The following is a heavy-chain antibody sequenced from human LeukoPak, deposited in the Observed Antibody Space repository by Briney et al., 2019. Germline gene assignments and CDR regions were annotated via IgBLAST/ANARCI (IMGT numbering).Heavy chain of an antibody. CDR1: GGSISSGGYS. V-gene: IGHV4-30-2*01. CDR2: IYHSGST. CDR3: ARAEQLLWSGESSSGAFDI. D-gene: IGHD3-10*01. J-gene: IGHJ3*02. Sequence: SQTLSLTCAVSGGSISSGGYSWSWIRQPPGKGLEWIGYIYHSGSTYYNPSLKSRATISVDRSKNQFSLKLSSVTAADTAVYYCARAEQLLWSGESSSGAFDIWGQGTMVTVSS.